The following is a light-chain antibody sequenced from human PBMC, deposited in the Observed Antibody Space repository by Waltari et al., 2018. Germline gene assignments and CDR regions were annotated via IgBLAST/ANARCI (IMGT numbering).Light chain of an antibody. V-gene: IGLV3-21*04. J-gene: IGLJ1*01. CDR2: YDS. Sequence: SYVLTQPPSVSVAPGATARITCGGDNIGSYSVHWYQQKPGQAPVLVIRYDSVRPSGIPERFSGSNSANTATLTISRVEAGDEANYYCQVWHAAIDPGVFGTGTEVTV. CDR1: NIGSYS. CDR3: QVWHAAIDPGV.